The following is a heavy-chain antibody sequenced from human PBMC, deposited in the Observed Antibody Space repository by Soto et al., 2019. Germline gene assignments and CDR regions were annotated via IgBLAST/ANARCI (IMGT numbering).Heavy chain of an antibody. CDR1: GGSISSSSYY. J-gene: IGHJ4*02. CDR2: IYYSGST. Sequence: PSETLSLTCTVSGGSISSSSYYWGWIRQPPGKGLEWIGSIYYSGSTYYNPSLKSRVTISVDTSKNQFSLKLSSVTAADTAVYYCARQISGYSYGSDYWGQGTLVTVSS. V-gene: IGHV4-39*01. D-gene: IGHD5-18*01. CDR3: ARQISGYSYGSDY.